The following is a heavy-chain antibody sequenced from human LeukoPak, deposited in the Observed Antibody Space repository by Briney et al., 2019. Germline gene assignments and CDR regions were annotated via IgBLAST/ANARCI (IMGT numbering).Heavy chain of an antibody. V-gene: IGHV4-39*01. CDR3: ASQGVKLEPDY. CDR1: GGSISSSSYY. CDR2: IYYSGST. J-gene: IGHJ4*02. D-gene: IGHD1-1*01. Sequence: SETLSLTCTVSGGSISSSSYYWGWIRQPPGKGLEWIGSIYYSGSTYYNPSLKSRVTISVDTSKNQFSLKLSSVTAADTAVYYCASQGVKLEPDYWGQGTLVTASS.